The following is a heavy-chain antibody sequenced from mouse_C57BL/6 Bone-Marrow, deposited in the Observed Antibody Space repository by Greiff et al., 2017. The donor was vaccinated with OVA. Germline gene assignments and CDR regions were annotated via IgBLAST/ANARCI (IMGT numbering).Heavy chain of an antibody. J-gene: IGHJ4*01. Sequence: VQLKESGPGLVKPSQSLSLTCSVTGYSITSGYYWNWIRQFPGHKLEGMGYISYDGSNNYNPSTKNRISITRDTSNNQFFLKLNSVTTEDTSTYYCAKSYITTVVAPYAMDYWGQGTSVTVSS. CDR2: ISYDGSN. CDR3: AKSYITTVVAPYAMDY. D-gene: IGHD1-1*01. V-gene: IGHV3-6*01. CDR1: GYSITSGYY.